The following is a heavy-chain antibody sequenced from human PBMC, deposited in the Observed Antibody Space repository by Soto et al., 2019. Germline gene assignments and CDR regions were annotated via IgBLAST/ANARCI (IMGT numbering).Heavy chain of an antibody. CDR2: ISSRGIDV. D-gene: IGHD1-7*01. J-gene: IGHJ4*02. Sequence: GGSLRLSCAASGFILRDYYMSWVRQAPGKGLEWVSYISSRGIDVYYADSVKGRFTISRDNAKNSVYLQMNSLRDGDTAVYYCARQRTGNYNDLDLDYWGQGVLVTVS. CDR1: GFILRDYY. V-gene: IGHV3-11*01. CDR3: ARQRTGNYNDLDLDY.